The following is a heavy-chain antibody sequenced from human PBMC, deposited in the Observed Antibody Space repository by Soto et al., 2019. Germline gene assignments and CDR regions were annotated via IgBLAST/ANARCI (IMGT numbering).Heavy chain of an antibody. J-gene: IGHJ4*02. CDR2: IYWSSNRI. Sequence: EVQLVESGGGLVQPGRSLRLSCAASGFTSDDYAMHWVRQAPGKGLEWVSGIYWSSNRIDYADSVKGRFIISRDNAKNSLYLQMNSLRAEDTALYYCIKEISPGGVDYWGQGTLVTVSS. CDR1: GFTSDDYA. D-gene: IGHD3-16*01. V-gene: IGHV3-9*02. CDR3: IKEISPGGVDY.